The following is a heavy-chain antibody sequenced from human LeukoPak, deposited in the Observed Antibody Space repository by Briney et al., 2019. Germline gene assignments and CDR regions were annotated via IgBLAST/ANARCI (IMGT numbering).Heavy chain of an antibody. D-gene: IGHD4-17*01. Sequence: PSETLSLTCTVSGGSISSYYWSWIRQPPGKGLEWIGYIYYSGSTNYNPSLKSRVTISVDTSKNQFSLKLSSVTAADTAVYYCARQNYYGDYAFFDYWGQGTLVTVSS. J-gene: IGHJ4*02. V-gene: IGHV4-59*01. CDR1: GGSISSYY. CDR2: IYYSGST. CDR3: ARQNYYGDYAFFDY.